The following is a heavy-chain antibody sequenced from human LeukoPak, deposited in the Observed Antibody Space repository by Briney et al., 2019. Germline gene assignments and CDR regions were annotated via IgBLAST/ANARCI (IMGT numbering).Heavy chain of an antibody. D-gene: IGHD1-20*01. Sequence: PGGSLRLSCAASGLTFSSLAMSWVRQPPGKGLEWVSDISASADLTDYADSVKGRFTISRDNSKNTLYLQMNSLRAEDTAVYYCARLFNFDLTHVWGQGTTVTVSS. V-gene: IGHV3-23*01. CDR2: ISASADLT. CDR3: ARLFNFDLTHV. J-gene: IGHJ6*02. CDR1: GLTFSSLA.